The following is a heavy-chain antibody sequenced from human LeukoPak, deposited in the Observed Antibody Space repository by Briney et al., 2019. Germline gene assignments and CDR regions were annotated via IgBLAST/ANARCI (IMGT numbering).Heavy chain of an antibody. CDR1: GFTFSGSA. J-gene: IGHJ6*02. CDR3: TRLEGVAYGMDV. CDR2: IRSKANTYAT. Sequence: GGSLRLSCAASGFTFSGSAVHWVRQASGKGLEWVGRIRSKANTYATAYAASVKGRFTISRDDSKNTAYLQMNSLKTEDTAVYYCTRLEGVAYGMDVWGQGTTVTVSS. V-gene: IGHV3-73*01.